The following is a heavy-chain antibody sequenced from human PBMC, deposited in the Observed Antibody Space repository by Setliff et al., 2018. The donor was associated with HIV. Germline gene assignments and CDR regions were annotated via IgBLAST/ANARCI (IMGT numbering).Heavy chain of an antibody. CDR3: ARETYYYDNPQYYYYYMDV. V-gene: IGHV4-61*02. J-gene: IGHJ6*03. CDR2: IYTSGST. D-gene: IGHD3-22*01. CDR1: GGSISSGSYH. Sequence: ASETLSLTCTVSGGSISSGSYHWSWIRQPAGKGLEWIGRIYTSGSTNYNPSLKSRVTISVDTSKNQFSLKLRSVTAADTAVYYCARETYYYDNPQYYYYYMDVWGKGTTVTVSS.